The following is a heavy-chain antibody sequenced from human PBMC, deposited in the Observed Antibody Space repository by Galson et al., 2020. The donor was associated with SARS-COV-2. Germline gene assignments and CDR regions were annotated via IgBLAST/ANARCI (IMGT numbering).Heavy chain of an antibody. CDR3: AAGPVAGTGE. D-gene: IGHD6-19*01. V-gene: IGHV4-61*02. CDR2: IHSSGST. J-gene: IGHJ4*02. Sequence: QPAGKGLEWIGRIHSSGSTNYNPSLKSRVTISVDTSKNQFSLKLSSVTPADTAVYYCAAGPVAGTGEWGQGTLVTVSS.